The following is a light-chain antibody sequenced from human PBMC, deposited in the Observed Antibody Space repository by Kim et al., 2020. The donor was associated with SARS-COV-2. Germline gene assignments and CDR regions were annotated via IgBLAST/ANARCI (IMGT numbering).Light chain of an antibody. CDR3: QQYASSPTT. V-gene: IGKV3-20*01. J-gene: IGKJ4*01. CDR1: QPVSTSY. CDR2: DAS. Sequence: PGERAPLPCRASQPVSTSYLAWYQQKPGQAPRLLINDASRRATGIPDRFSGSGSGTDFTLTISRLEPEDFAVYYCQQYASSPTTFGGGTKVDIK.